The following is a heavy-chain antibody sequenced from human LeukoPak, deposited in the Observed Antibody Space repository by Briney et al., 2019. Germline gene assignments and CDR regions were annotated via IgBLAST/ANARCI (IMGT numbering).Heavy chain of an antibody. D-gene: IGHD2/OR15-2a*01. CDR2: IHNSGST. J-gene: IGHJ6*02. CDR3: ARDNTLSPRSYGVDV. Sequence: SETLSLTCTASGGSMNRYYWSWIRQPPGKGLEWIGYIHNSGSTNYNPSLKSRVIISIVTSKNQFSLKLGSVTAADTAVYYCARDNTLSPRSYGVDVWGQGTTVTVSS. CDR1: GGSMNRYY. V-gene: IGHV4-59*01.